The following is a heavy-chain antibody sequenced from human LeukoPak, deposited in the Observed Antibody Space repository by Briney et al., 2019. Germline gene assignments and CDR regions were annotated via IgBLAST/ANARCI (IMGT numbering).Heavy chain of an antibody. V-gene: IGHV1-2*02. D-gene: IGHD3-22*01. CDR3: ARSWNYYDSSLYYMDV. CDR2: INPNSGGT. Sequence: GASVKVSCKASGGTFSSYAFSWVRQAPGQGLEWMGWINPNSGGTNYAQKFQGRVTMTRDTSISTAYMELSRLRSDDTAVYYCARSWNYYDSSLYYMDVWGKGTTVTVSS. J-gene: IGHJ6*03. CDR1: GGTFSSYA.